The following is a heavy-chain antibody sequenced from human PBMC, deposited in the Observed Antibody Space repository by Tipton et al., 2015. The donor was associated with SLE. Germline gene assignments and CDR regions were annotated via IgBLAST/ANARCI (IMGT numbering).Heavy chain of an antibody. Sequence: LRLSCTVSGGSISSSSYYWGWIRQSPGKGLEWIGNFYHRGTTYYNPSLKRRVTISADTSKNHLSLKLTSVTAADTAVYFCARSSSVRTLLWPTFAYWGQGTLVTVSS. CDR2: FYHRGTT. J-gene: IGHJ4*02. D-gene: IGHD2/OR15-2a*01. CDR1: GGSISSSSYY. V-gene: IGHV4-39*02. CDR3: ARSSSVRTLLWPTFAY.